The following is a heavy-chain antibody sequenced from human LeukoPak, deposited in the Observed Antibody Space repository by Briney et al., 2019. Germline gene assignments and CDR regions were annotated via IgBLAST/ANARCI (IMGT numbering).Heavy chain of an antibody. CDR1: AGSISSSSFD. CDR2: LYYSGNT. Sequence: SETLSLTCTVSAGSISSSSFDWGWIRQPPGKGLEWIGSLYYSGNTYYNPSLKSRVTISVDTSKSQFSLKLSSVTATDTAVYYCARYYYGSGSYIWFDPWGQGTLVTVSS. CDR3: ARYYYGSGSYIWFDP. D-gene: IGHD3-10*01. J-gene: IGHJ5*02. V-gene: IGHV4-39*01.